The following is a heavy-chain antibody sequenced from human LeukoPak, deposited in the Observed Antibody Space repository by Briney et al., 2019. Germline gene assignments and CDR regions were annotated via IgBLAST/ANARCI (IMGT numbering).Heavy chain of an antibody. V-gene: IGHV4-39*07. Sequence: SETLSLTCTVSGGSISSSSYYWGWIRQPPGKGLEWIGSIYYSGSTYYNPSLKSRVTISVDTSKNQFSLKLSSVTAADTAVYYCARVLLTTPKESYCGGDCYADAFDIWGQGTMVTVSS. J-gene: IGHJ3*02. CDR3: ARVLLTTPKESYCGGDCYADAFDI. CDR2: IYYSGST. D-gene: IGHD2-21*02. CDR1: GGSISSSSYY.